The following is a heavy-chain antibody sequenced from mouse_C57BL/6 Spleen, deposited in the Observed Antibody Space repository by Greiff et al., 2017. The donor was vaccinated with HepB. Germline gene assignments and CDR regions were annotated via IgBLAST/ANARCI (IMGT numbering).Heavy chain of an antibody. J-gene: IGHJ4*01. V-gene: IGHV1-81*01. CDR1: GYTFTSYG. D-gene: IGHD1-1*01. CDR3: AREAYYGSSYVGAMDY. Sequence: VQLQQSGAELARPGASVKLSCKASGYTFTSYGISWVKQSTGQGLEWIGEIYPRSGNTYYNEKFKGKATLTADKSSSTAYMELRSLTSEDSAVYFCAREAYYGSSYVGAMDYWGQGTSVTVSS. CDR2: IYPRSGNT.